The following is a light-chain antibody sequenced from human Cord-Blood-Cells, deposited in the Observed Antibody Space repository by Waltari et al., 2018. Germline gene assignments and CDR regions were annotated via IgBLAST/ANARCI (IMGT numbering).Light chain of an antibody. Sequence: DIVMTQSPDSLAVSLGERATINCTSSQSVFYSPNNKNYLAWYQQKPGQPPKLLIYWASTRESGVPDRFSGSGSGTDFTLTISSLQAEDVAVYYCQQYYSTPLTFGGGTKVEIK. J-gene: IGKJ4*01. CDR3: QQYYSTPLT. V-gene: IGKV4-1*01. CDR1: QSVFYSPNNKNY. CDR2: WAS.